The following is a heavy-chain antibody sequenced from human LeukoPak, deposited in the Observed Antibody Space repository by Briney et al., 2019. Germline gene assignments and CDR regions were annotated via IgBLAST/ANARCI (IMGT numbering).Heavy chain of an antibody. CDR1: GYSISSGYY. Sequence: SETLSLTCTVSGYSISSGYYWGWIRQPPGKGLEWIGSIYHSGSTYYNPSLKSRVTISVDTSKNQFSLKLSSVTAADTAVYYCARAPQQITIFGVVPYYFDYWGQGTLVTVSS. CDR3: ARAPQQITIFGVVPYYFDY. D-gene: IGHD3-3*01. V-gene: IGHV4-38-2*02. J-gene: IGHJ4*02. CDR2: IYHSGST.